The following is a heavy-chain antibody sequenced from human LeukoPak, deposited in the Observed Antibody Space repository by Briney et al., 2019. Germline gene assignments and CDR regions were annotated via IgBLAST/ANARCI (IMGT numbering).Heavy chain of an antibody. CDR1: GGSISSSSYY. J-gene: IGHJ3*02. CDR2: IYYSGST. D-gene: IGHD4-11*01. CDR3: AREDYRSAFDI. V-gene: IGHV4-39*01. Sequence: SETLSLTCTVSGGSISSSSYYWGWIRQPPGKGLEWIGSIYYSGSTYYNPSLKSRVTISVDTSKNQFSLKLSSVTAADTAVYYCAREDYRSAFDIWGQGTMVTVSS.